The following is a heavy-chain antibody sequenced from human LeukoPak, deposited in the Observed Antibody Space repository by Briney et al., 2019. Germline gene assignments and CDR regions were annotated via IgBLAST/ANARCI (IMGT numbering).Heavy chain of an antibody. Sequence: ASVKVSCKASGYTFTGYHMHWVRQAPGQGLEWMAWINPNSGATDYAQKFQGRVTMTRDTSASTAYMELSRLRSDDTAVYYCARLNGNHFDYWGQGTLVTVSS. D-gene: IGHD1-14*01. CDR2: INPNSGAT. V-gene: IGHV1-2*02. J-gene: IGHJ4*02. CDR3: ARLNGNHFDY. CDR1: GYTFTGYH.